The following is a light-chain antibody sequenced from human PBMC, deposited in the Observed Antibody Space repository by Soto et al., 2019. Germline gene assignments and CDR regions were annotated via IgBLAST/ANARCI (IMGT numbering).Light chain of an antibody. CDR2: DAS. CDR1: QSLRSS. Sequence: TLMTQSPDTLSVCLGERATLSCKASQSLRSSLAWYQQKPGQAPRLLIYDASTRATGIPARFSGSGSGTDFTPTISGLQSEDFAVYYCQQYNIWPQTFGQGTKVDIK. V-gene: IGKV3-15*01. J-gene: IGKJ1*01. CDR3: QQYNIWPQT.